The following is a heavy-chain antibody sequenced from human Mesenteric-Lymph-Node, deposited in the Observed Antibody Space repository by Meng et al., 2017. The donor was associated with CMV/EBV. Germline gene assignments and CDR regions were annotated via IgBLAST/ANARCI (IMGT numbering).Heavy chain of an antibody. Sequence: SGYTFTGYYMNWVRQAPGQGLEWMGWINPNSGGTNYAQKFQGRVTMTRDTSISTAYMELSSLRSEDTAVYYCARGDDSSGYYSFGIDYWGQGTLVTVSS. D-gene: IGHD3-22*01. CDR1: GYTFTGYY. J-gene: IGHJ4*02. CDR2: INPNSGGT. V-gene: IGHV1-2*02. CDR3: ARGDDSSGYYSFGIDY.